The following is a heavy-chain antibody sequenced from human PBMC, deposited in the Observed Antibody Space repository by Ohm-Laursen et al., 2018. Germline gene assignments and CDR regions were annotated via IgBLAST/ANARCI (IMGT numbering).Heavy chain of an antibody. CDR1: GFTFSSYW. J-gene: IGHJ6*02. CDR3: ARAGEGYSSSWYENYYYYGMDV. CDR2: IKQDGSEK. D-gene: IGHD6-13*01. Sequence: GSLRLSCAASGFTFSSYWMSWVRQAPGKGLEWVANIKQDGSEKYYVDSVKGRFTISRDNAKNSLYLQMNSLRAEGTAVYYCARAGEGYSSSWYENYYYYGMDVWGQGTTVTVSS. V-gene: IGHV3-7*01.